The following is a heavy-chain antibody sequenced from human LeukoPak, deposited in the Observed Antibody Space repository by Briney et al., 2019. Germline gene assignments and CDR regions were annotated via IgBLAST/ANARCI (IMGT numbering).Heavy chain of an antibody. J-gene: IGHJ6*02. V-gene: IGHV3-23*01. CDR1: GFTFSSFS. CDR2: IGRTT. D-gene: IGHD2-8*02. Sequence: GGSLRLSCAASGFTFSSFSMSWVRQAPGKELEYVSGIGRTTYYAESVKGRFTISRDNSKNTLFLQMNSLRAEDTAVYYCAKRGLYGTVPFYGMDVWGQGTTVTVSS. CDR3: AKRGLYGTVPFYGMDV.